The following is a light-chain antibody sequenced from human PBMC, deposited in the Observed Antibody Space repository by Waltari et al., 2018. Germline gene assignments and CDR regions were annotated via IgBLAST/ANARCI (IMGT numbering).Light chain of an antibody. V-gene: IGKV3-15*01. Sequence: EIVLTQSPATLSVSPGERATLSCRASQTINSNLAWYQQQPGKAPRLLIYGASTRAIGIPARFSGSGSGTEFTLTITSLQSEDFAVYFCQQYHKWPPYTFGQGTKLDI. CDR1: QTINSN. J-gene: IGKJ2*01. CDR3: QQYHKWPPYT. CDR2: GAS.